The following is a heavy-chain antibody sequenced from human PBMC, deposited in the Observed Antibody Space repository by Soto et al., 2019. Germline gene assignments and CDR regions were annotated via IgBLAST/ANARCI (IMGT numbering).Heavy chain of an antibody. CDR3: ARGATAMVPPYYYRMDV. Sequence: GASVKVSCKASGYTFTGYYMHWVRQAPGQGLEWMGWINPNSGGTNYAQKFQGRVTMTRDTSISTAYMELSRLRSDDTAVYYCARGATAMVPPYYYRMDVWGQGTTVTVSS. CDR2: INPNSGGT. D-gene: IGHD5-18*01. CDR1: GYTFTGYY. V-gene: IGHV1-2*02. J-gene: IGHJ6*02.